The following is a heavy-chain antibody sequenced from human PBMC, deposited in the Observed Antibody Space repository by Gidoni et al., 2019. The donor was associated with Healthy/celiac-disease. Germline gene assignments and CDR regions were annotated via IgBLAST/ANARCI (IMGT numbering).Heavy chain of an antibody. Sequence: QVQLVQSGAEVKKPGASVKVSCKASGYTFTGYYMHWGRQAPGQGLEWMGWINPNSGGTNYAQKFQGWVTMTRDTSISTAYMELSRLRSDDTAVYYCARGPRITIFGVVIKSPYYFDYWGQGTLVTVSS. J-gene: IGHJ4*02. CDR1: GYTFTGYY. D-gene: IGHD3-3*01. CDR2: INPNSGGT. CDR3: ARGPRITIFGVVIKSPYYFDY. V-gene: IGHV1-2*04.